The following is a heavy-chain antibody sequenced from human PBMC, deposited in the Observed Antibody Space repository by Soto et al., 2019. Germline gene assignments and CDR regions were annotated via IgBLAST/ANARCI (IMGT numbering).Heavy chain of an antibody. CDR1: GFTFSSYA. D-gene: IGHD5-12*01. J-gene: IGHJ4*02. CDR3: AKNSGYSGYVNTAFDY. Sequence: EVQLLESGGGLVQPGGPLRLSCAASGFTFSSYAMTWVRQAPGTGLEWVSAISGSGGSTYYADSVKGRFTISRDNSKNTLYLQMNSLRAEDTAVYYCAKNSGYSGYVNTAFDYWGQGTLVTVSS. V-gene: IGHV3-23*01. CDR2: ISGSGGST.